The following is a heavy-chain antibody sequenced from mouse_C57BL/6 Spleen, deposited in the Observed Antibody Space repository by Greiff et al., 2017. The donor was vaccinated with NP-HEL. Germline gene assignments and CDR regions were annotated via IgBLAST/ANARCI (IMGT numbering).Heavy chain of an antibody. V-gene: IGHV1-26*01. CDR2: INPNNGGT. D-gene: IGHD2-4*01. J-gene: IGHJ2*01. CDR1: GYTFTDYY. Sequence: VQLQQSGPELVKPGASVKISCKASGYTFTDYYMNWVKQSHGKSLEWIGDINPNNGGTSYNQKFKGKATLTVDKSSSTAYMELRSLTSEDSAVYYCAVIYYDYDGDYWGQGTTLTVSS. CDR3: AVIYYDYDGDY.